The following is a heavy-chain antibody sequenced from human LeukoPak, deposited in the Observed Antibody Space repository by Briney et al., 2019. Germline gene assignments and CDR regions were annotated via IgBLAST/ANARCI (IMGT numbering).Heavy chain of an antibody. CDR1: GYSINSGYY. CDR2: IYHSGST. CDR3: ARPSTRGYAYGPSDFDY. D-gene: IGHD5-18*01. Sequence: SETLSLTCTVSGYSINSGYYWGWIRQPPGEGLEWIGSIYHSGSTYYNPSLKSRVTISMDTSKNQFSLKMTSVTAADTAVYYCARPSTRGYAYGPSDFDYWGQGTLVTVSS. V-gene: IGHV4-38-2*02. J-gene: IGHJ4*02.